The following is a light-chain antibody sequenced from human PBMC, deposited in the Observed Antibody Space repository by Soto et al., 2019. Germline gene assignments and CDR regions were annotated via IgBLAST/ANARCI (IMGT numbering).Light chain of an antibody. V-gene: IGKV4-1*01. CDR3: QQHYSTPLT. J-gene: IGKJ4*01. CDR1: RSVLYSSDNKNY. CDR2: WAS. Sequence: DIVMTQSPDSLAVSLGERATINCRSSRSVLYSSDNKNYLVWYQQKPGQPPKMIIYWASTRESGVPDRFSGSGSETDFTLTISSLQAEDVAVYYCQQHYSTPLTFGGGTKVEIK.